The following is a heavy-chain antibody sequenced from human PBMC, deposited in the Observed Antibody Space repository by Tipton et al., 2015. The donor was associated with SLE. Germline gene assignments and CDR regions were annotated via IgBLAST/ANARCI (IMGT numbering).Heavy chain of an antibody. CDR1: GDSIGTYY. Sequence: TLSLTCTVSGDSIGTYYWNWIRQSPGKGLEWIGNVYYVGSTNYNPSFKGRVTISSDTSKNQFSLNLRSVTAADTAVYYCARGPWTEYFQYWGQGRLVTVSS. CDR2: VYYVGST. CDR3: ARGPWTEYFQY. V-gene: IGHV4-59*01. D-gene: IGHD1-1*01. J-gene: IGHJ1*01.